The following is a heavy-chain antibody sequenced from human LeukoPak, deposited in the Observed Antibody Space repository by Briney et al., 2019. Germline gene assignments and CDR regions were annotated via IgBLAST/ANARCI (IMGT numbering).Heavy chain of an antibody. Sequence: GRSLRLSCAASGFTFSSYAMHWVRQAPGKGLEWVAVISYDGSNEYYADSVKGRFTISRDNSKNTLYLQMNSLRAEDTAVYYCARDRVDIIVAGTVDCWGQGTLVTVSS. CDR3: ARDRVDIIVAGTVDC. J-gene: IGHJ4*02. D-gene: IGHD6-19*01. V-gene: IGHV3-30-3*01. CDR2: ISYDGSNE. CDR1: GFTFSSYA.